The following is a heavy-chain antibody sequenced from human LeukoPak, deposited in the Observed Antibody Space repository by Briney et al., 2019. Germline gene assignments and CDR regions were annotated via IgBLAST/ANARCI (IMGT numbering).Heavy chain of an antibody. V-gene: IGHV4-30-2*01. CDR3: ARESRTIFGVVIIDY. D-gene: IGHD3-3*01. CDR2: IYHSGST. CDR1: GGSFSSGGYY. Sequence: PSQTLSLTCTVSGGSFSSGGYYWSWIRQPPGKGLEWIGYIYHSGSTYYNPSLKSRVTISVDTSKKQFSLKLTSVTAADTAVYYCARESRTIFGVVIIDYWGQGTLVTVSS. J-gene: IGHJ4*02.